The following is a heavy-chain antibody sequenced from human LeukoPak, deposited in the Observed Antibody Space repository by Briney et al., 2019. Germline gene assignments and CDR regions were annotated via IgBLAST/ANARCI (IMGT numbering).Heavy chain of an antibody. CDR1: GFTFSSYA. CDR2: ISYDGSNK. J-gene: IGHJ4*02. Sequence: GGSLRLSCAASGFTFSSYAMHWVRQAPGRGLEWVAVISYDGSNKYYADSVKGRFTISRDNSKNTLYLQMNSLRAEDTAVYYCARDENYFDYWGQGTLVTVSS. V-gene: IGHV3-30-3*01. CDR3: ARDENYFDY.